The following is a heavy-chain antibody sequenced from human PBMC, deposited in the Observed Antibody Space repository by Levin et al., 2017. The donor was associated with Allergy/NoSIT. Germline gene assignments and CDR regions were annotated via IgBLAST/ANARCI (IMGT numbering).Heavy chain of an antibody. CDR2: ISISGDST. Sequence: GESLKISCAASGFIFSNYAMHWVRQAPGQGLEYVSAISISGDSTFYADSVKGRFTISRDNSKNTLYLQMGSLRAEDMAVYFCVRDDSFCGGVDCLPRYYYMDVWGKGTTVTVSS. J-gene: IGHJ6*03. CDR1: GFIFSNYA. CDR3: VRDDSFCGGVDCLPRYYYMDV. V-gene: IGHV3-64*02. D-gene: IGHD2-21*01.